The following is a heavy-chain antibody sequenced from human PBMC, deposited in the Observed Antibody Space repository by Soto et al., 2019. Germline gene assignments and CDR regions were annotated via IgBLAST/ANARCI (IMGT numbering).Heavy chain of an antibody. D-gene: IGHD2-2*01. CDR3: ARGRSINTNMDY. CDR1: GFTFSTYS. V-gene: IGHV3-21*01. Sequence: EVQLVESGGGLVKPGGSLRLSCAASGFTFSTYSMNWVRQAPGKGLEWVASISSSRGYICYADSVKGRFTISRDNAKNSLFPQMDSLRAEDTAVYYCARGRSINTNMDYWGQGTLVTVSS. J-gene: IGHJ4*02. CDR2: ISSSRGYI.